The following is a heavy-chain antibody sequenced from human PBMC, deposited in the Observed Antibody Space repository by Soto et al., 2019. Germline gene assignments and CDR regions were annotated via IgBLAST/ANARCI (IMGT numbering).Heavy chain of an antibody. J-gene: IGHJ3*02. CDR1: GGSISSSTNY. CDR2: IYYSGIT. CDR3: ARHELHGRFLDAAFEI. V-gene: IGHV4-39*01. D-gene: IGHD3-16*01. Sequence: QLQLQESGPGLVKPSETLSLTCTVSGGSISSSTNYWGWIRQPPGKGLEWIGSIYYSGITYYNPSLKRRVTISVDTSKNQFSLKLSSVTAADTAVYNCARHELHGRFLDAAFEIWGQGTMVTVSS.